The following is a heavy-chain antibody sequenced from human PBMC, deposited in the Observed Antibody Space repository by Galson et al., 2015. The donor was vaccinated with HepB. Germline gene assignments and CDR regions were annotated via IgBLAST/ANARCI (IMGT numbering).Heavy chain of an antibody. J-gene: IGHJ6*02. CDR3: ARGIKDIVLMVYAYYGMDV. D-gene: IGHD2-8*01. CDR2: INPNSGGT. Sequence: SVKVSCKASGYTFTGYYMHWVRQAPGQGLEWMGWINPNSGGTNYAQKFQGWVTMTRDTSISTAYMELSRLRSDDTAVYYCARGIKDIVLMVYAYYGMDVWGQGTTVTVSS. V-gene: IGHV1-2*04. CDR1: GYTFTGYY.